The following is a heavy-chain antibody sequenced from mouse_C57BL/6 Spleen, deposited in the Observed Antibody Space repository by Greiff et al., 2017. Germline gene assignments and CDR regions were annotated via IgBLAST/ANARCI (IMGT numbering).Heavy chain of an antibody. CDR2: IDPSDSDT. J-gene: IGHJ3*01. CDR3: ARKGASSGFGFAY. CDR1: GYTFTSYW. D-gene: IGHD3-2*02. Sequence: VQLQQPGAELVRPGSSVKLSCKASGYTFTSYWMHWVKQRPIQGLEWIGNIDPSDSDTHYNQKFKDKATLTVDKSSSTAYMQLSSLTSEDSAVYYCARKGASSGFGFAYWGQGTLVTVSA. V-gene: IGHV1-52*01.